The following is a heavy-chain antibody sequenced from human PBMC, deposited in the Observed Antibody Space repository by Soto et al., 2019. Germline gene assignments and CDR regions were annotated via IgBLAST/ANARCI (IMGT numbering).Heavy chain of an antibody. CDR3: ARVLNYYDSSGYSSGFDY. J-gene: IGHJ4*02. V-gene: IGHV3-21*01. Sequence: ESGGGLVKPGGSLRLSCAASGFTFSSYSMNWIRQAPGKGLEWVSSISSSSSYIYYADSVKGRFTISRDNAKNSLYLQMNSLRAEDTAVYYCARVLNYYDSSGYSSGFDYWGQGTLVTVSS. CDR1: GFTFSSYS. CDR2: ISSSSSYI. D-gene: IGHD3-22*01.